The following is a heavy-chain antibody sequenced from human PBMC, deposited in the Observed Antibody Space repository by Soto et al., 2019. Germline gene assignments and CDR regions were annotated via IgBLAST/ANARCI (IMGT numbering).Heavy chain of an antibody. CDR1: GFTFSDYY. D-gene: IGHD2-2*01. Sequence: VHLVESGGGLVKPGGSLRLSCAASGFTFSDYYMHWIRQAPGKGLEWVSYISGSGDTIHYADSVQGRFTISRDNAKSSRYLPMSSLRAEDTAVHYCARVGCSASCFSDWFDPWGQGTLVTVSS. CDR3: ARVGCSASCFSDWFDP. J-gene: IGHJ5*02. CDR2: ISGSGDTI. V-gene: IGHV3-11*01.